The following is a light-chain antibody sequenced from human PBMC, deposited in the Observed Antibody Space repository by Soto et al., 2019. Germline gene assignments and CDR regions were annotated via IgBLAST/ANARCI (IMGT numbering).Light chain of an antibody. CDR3: QQYDSTPLT. J-gene: IGKJ5*01. CDR1: QSVLYSYNNKNY. Sequence: DIVMTQSPDSLAVSLGERATINCKSSQSVLYSYNNKNYLAWYHQKPGQPPKLLIYWASTRASGVPDRFSGSGSGTDFTLTISSLQAEDVAVYYCQQYDSTPLTFGQGTRLEIK. CDR2: WAS. V-gene: IGKV4-1*01.